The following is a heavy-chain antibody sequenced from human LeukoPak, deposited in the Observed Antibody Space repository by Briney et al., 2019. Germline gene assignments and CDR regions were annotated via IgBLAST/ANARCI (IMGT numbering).Heavy chain of an antibody. D-gene: IGHD6-13*01. Sequence: ASVKVSCKASGFTFTSSAMQWVRQARGQRLEWIGWIVVGSGNTNYAQKFQERVTITRDMSTSTAYMELNSLRAEDTAVYYCARDSSSWYENNWFDPWGQGTLVTVSS. CDR2: IVVGSGNT. CDR1: GFTFTSSA. CDR3: ARDSSSWYENNWFDP. J-gene: IGHJ5*02. V-gene: IGHV1-58*02.